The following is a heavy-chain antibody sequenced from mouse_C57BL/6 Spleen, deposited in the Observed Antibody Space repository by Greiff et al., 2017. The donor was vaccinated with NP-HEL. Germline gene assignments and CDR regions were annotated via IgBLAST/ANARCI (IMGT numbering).Heavy chain of an antibody. Sequence: QVQLKESGPGLVQPSQSLSITCTVSGFSLTSYGVHWVRQSPGKGLEWLGVIWSGGSTDYNAAFISRLSISKDNSKSQVFFKMNSLQADDTAIYYCARGVTGYWYFDVWGTGTTVTVPS. D-gene: IGHD4-1*01. CDR3: ARGVTGYWYFDV. V-gene: IGHV2-2*01. CDR1: GFSLTSYG. J-gene: IGHJ1*03. CDR2: IWSGGST.